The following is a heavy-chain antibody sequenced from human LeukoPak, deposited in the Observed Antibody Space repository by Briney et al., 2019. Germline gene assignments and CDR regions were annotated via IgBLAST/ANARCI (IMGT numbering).Heavy chain of an antibody. CDR1: GGTFSSYA. CDR3: ARDVPSGYCSGGSCQSLDY. Sequence: SVKVSCKASGGTFSSYAISWVRQAPGQGLEWMGGIIPIFGTANYAQKFQGRVTITADESTSTAFMELSSLRSEDTAVYYCARDVPSGYCSGGSCQSLDYWGQGTLVTVSS. V-gene: IGHV1-69*01. J-gene: IGHJ4*02. CDR2: IIPIFGTA. D-gene: IGHD2-15*01.